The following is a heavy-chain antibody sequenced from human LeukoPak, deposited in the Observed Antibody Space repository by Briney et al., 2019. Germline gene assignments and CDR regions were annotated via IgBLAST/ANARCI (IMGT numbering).Heavy chain of an antibody. Sequence: GGSLRFSCAASGFTFSDYYMSWIRQAPGKGLEWVSYISSSGSTIYYADSVKGRFTISRDNAKNSLYLQMNSLRAEDTAVYYCARTSDYGGNARVLDYWGQGTLVTVSS. CDR2: ISSSGSTI. D-gene: IGHD4-23*01. V-gene: IGHV3-11*01. CDR1: GFTFSDYY. J-gene: IGHJ4*02. CDR3: ARTSDYGGNARVLDY.